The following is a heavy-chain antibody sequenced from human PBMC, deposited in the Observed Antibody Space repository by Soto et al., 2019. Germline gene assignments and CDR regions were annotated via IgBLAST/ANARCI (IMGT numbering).Heavy chain of an antibody. V-gene: IGHV4-39*01. CDR1: GGSISSSSYY. CDR3: ARHVAGYSSGLDY. D-gene: IGHD6-19*01. J-gene: IGHJ4*02. CDR2: IYFSGST. Sequence: SETLSLTCTVSGGSISSSSYYWGWIRQPPGKGLEWIGSIYFSGSTYYNPSLKSRVTISVDTSKNQFSLKLSSVTAADTAVYYCARHVAGYSSGLDYWGQGTLVTVSS.